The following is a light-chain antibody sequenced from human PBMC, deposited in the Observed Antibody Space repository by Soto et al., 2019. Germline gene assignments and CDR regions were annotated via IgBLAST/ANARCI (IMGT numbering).Light chain of an antibody. Sequence: IQLTQSPSSLSASVGDRVTITCRASQGISSFLAWYQQKPGKAPKLLIYAASTLQSGVPSRFSGGGSGTDFTLTISSLQPEDFATYYCQQLSNYPPITFGQGTRLEIK. CDR3: QQLSNYPPIT. CDR2: AAS. V-gene: IGKV1-9*01. CDR1: QGISSF. J-gene: IGKJ5*01.